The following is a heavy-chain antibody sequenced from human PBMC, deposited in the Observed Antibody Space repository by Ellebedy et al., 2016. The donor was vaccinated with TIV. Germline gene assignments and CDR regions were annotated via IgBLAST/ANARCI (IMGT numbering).Heavy chain of an antibody. D-gene: IGHD1-7*01. V-gene: IGHV3-30-3*01. CDR1: GFTFSNYA. Sequence: GESLKISXAASGFTFSNYALHWVRQAPGKGLEWVALISYDGTNKYYADSVKGRFTISRDNSKSTLYLQMNSLRAEDTAVYYCAKDDVKGTVNIYYMDVWGNGTTVTVSS. J-gene: IGHJ6*03. CDR2: ISYDGTNK. CDR3: AKDDVKGTVNIYYMDV.